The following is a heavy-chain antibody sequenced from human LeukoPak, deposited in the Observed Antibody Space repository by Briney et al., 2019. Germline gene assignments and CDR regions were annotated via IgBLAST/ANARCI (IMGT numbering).Heavy chain of an antibody. D-gene: IGHD3-10*01. J-gene: IGHJ2*01. V-gene: IGHV3-7*01. Sequence: GGSLRLSCAASGFTFSSHWMSWVRQAPGKGLEWVANIKQDGSEKHYVDSVKGRFTISRDNAKNSLYLQMNSLRAEDTAVYYCARVGTGSWYFDLWGRGTLVTFSS. CDR1: GFTFSSHW. CDR3: ARVGTGSWYFDL. CDR2: IKQDGSEK.